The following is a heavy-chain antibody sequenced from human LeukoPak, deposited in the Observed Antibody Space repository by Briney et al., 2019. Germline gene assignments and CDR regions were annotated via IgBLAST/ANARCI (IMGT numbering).Heavy chain of an antibody. J-gene: IGHJ4*02. CDR1: GYTLTELS. CDR3: ARDMTDSSSWYVSIDY. D-gene: IGHD6-13*01. V-gene: IGHV7-4-1*02. CDR2: INTNTGNP. Sequence: GASVKVSCKVSGYTLTELSMHWVRQAPGQGLEWMGWINTNTGNPTYAQGFTGRFVFSLDTSVSTAYLQISSLKAEDTAVYYCARDMTDSSSWYVSIDYWGQGTLVTVSS.